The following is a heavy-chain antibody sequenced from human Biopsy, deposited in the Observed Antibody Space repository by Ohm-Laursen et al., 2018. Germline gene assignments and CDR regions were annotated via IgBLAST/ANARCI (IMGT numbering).Heavy chain of an antibody. Sequence: GTLSLTCTVSGDSISTSTTYYWAWLRQPPGKGPEWIGSIYNSETTFYNPSLKSRVAISVDTSTNQFSLKVSSVTAADTALYYCARHPTGFWFDPWGHGTLVTVS. V-gene: IGHV4-39*01. CDR2: IYNSETT. CDR3: ARHPTGFWFDP. J-gene: IGHJ5*02. CDR1: GDSISTSTTYY.